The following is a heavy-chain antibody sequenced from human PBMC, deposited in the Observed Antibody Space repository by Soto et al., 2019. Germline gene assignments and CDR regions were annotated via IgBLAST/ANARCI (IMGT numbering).Heavy chain of an antibody. J-gene: IGHJ4*02. D-gene: IGHD4-17*01. CDR1: GGTFSSYT. CDR3: ARDRYGDYEGGFYY. V-gene: IGHV1-69*08. CDR2: IIPILGIA. Sequence: QVQLVQSGAEVKKPGSSVKVSCKASGGTFSSYTISWVRQAPGQGLEWMGRIIPILGIANYAQKFQGRVTITADKSTSTAYMELSSLRSEDTAVYYCARDRYGDYEGGFYYWGQGTLVTVSS.